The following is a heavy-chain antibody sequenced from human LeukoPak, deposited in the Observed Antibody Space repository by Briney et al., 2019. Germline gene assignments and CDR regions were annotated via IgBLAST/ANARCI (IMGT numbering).Heavy chain of an antibody. CDR1: GDSLTNDFF. J-gene: IGHJ4*02. D-gene: IGHD1-14*01. V-gene: IGHV4-38-2*02. Sequence: TSETLSLTCTVSGDSLTNDFFWGCVRQPPGKELEWIGSFCLGRDTYYRPSLKSRVTISVDTSKNQFSLNLNSVTAADTAVYYCARWASISREPGGFFYNWGQGTLVIVSS. CDR3: ARWASISREPGGFFYN. CDR2: FCLGRDT.